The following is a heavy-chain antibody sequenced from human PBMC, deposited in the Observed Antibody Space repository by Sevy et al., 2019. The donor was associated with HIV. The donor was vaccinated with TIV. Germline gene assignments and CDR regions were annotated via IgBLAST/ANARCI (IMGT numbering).Heavy chain of an antibody. CDR2: IIPIFGTA. D-gene: IGHD4-4*01. J-gene: IGHJ4*02. V-gene: IGHV1-69*13. Sequence: ASVKVSCKASGGTFSSYAISWVRQAPGQGLEWMGGIIPIFGTANYAQKFQGRVTITADESTSTAYMELSSLRSEDTVVYYCARGLEGYSNVLQTFDYWGQGTLVTVSS. CDR3: ARGLEGYSNVLQTFDY. CDR1: GGTFSSYA.